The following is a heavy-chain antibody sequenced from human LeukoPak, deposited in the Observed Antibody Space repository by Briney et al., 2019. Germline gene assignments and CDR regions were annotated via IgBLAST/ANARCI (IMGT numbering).Heavy chain of an antibody. J-gene: IGHJ3*02. V-gene: IGHV3-23*01. CDR1: GFTFSAYE. Sequence: PGGSLRLSCAASGFTFSAYEMNWVRQAPGKGLGWVSTISGSGGSTYYTDSVKGRLTISRDNSKNTLYLQMNSLRAEDTAVYYCARDWAGTEAFDIWGQGTMVTVSS. CDR2: ISGSGGST. D-gene: IGHD6-19*01. CDR3: ARDWAGTEAFDI.